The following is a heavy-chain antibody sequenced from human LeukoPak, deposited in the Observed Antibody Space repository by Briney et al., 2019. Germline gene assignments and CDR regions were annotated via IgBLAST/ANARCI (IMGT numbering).Heavy chain of an antibody. D-gene: IGHD3-10*01. Sequence: SETLSLTCAVYGGSFSGYYWSWIRQPPGKGLEWIGEINHSGSTNYNPSLKSRVTISVDTSKNQFSLKLSSVTAADTAVYYCAGENHYYGSGSYYNARAFDIWGQGTMVTVSS. V-gene: IGHV4-34*01. CDR1: GGSFSGYY. CDR2: INHSGST. CDR3: AGENHYYGSGSYYNARAFDI. J-gene: IGHJ3*02.